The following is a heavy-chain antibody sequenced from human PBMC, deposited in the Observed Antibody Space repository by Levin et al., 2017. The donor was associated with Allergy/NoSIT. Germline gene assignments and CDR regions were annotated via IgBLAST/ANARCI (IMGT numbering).Heavy chain of an antibody. J-gene: IGHJ4*02. CDR2: IYPNEGTT. D-gene: IGHD3-10*01. Sequence: ASVKVSCKASGYTLTSHYLHWVRQAPGQGLEWVAIIYPNEGTTLYAQRFQGRVTLTTDTSASTVYMELSSLISEDTAIYYGVRGGSVLPAVINLPFEYWRQGPPVTVSS. CDR1: GYTLTSHY. V-gene: IGHV1-46*01. CDR3: VRGGSVLPAVINLPFEY.